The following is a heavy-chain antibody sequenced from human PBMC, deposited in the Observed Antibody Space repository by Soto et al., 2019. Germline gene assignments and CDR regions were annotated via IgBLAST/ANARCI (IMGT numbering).Heavy chain of an antibody. CDR1: GFTFSSYG. D-gene: IGHD4-17*01. V-gene: IGHV3-33*01. Sequence: GGSLRLSCAASGFTFSSYGMHWVRQAPGKGLEWVAVIWYDGSNKYYADSVKGRFTISRDNSKNTLYLQMNSLRAEDTAVYYCARAGEDYGDYAFDYWGQGTLVTVSS. CDR3: ARAGEDYGDYAFDY. CDR2: IWYDGSNK. J-gene: IGHJ4*02.